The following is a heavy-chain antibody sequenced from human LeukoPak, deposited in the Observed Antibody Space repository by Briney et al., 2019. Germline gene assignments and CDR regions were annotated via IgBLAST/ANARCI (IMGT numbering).Heavy chain of an antibody. CDR1: GYSFTNYW. J-gene: IGHJ4*02. CDR3: ARQADCGGDCYLQYYFDY. D-gene: IGHD2-21*02. CDR2: IYPGDSDT. V-gene: IGHV5-51*01. Sequence: GESLKISCKGSGYSFTNYWIGWVRQMPGKGLEFMGIIYPGDSDTRYSPSFQGQVTISADKSISTAYLQWSSLKASDTAMYYCARQADCGGDCYLQYYFDYWGQGTLVTVSS.